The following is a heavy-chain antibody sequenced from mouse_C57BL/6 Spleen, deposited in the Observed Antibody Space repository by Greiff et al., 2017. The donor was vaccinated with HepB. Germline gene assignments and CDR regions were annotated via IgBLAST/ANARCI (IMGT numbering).Heavy chain of an antibody. J-gene: IGHJ2*01. CDR1: GYTFTDYE. V-gene: IGHV1-15*01. D-gene: IGHD1-1*01. CDR2: IDPETGGT. CDR3: TSLNYGKGY. Sequence: VQLKESGAELVRPGASVTLSCKASGYTFTDYEMHWVKQTPVHGLEWIGAIDPETGGTAYNQKFKGKAILTADKSSSTAYMELRSLTSEDSAVYYCTSLNYGKGYWGQGTTLTVSS.